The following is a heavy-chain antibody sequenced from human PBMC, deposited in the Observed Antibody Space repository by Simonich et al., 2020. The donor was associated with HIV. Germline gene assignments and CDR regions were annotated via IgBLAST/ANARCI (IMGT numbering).Heavy chain of an antibody. CDR3: ATWEIKDNVLTGYTYWYFDL. D-gene: IGHD3-9*01. V-gene: IGHV1-24*01. CDR1: GHTLTELS. Sequence: QVQLGQSGTEVKKPGASVKVSCKVSGHTLTELSMHWVRQAPGKGLEWMGGFEPEEGKTIYAQEFQGRVNLTEDTSTDTAYMELSSLRSEDTAVYYCATWEIKDNVLTGYTYWYFDLWGRGTLVTVSS. J-gene: IGHJ2*01. CDR2: FEPEEGKT.